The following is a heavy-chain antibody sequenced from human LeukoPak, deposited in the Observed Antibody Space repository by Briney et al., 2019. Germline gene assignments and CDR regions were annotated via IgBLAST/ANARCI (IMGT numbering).Heavy chain of an antibody. CDR1: GGSIRSSY. V-gene: IGHV4-59*08. D-gene: IGHD4-17*01. Sequence: SETLSLTCTVSGGSIRSSYWSWIRQPPGEGLEWIGYIDYSGNTNYNPSLKSRVTISVGTSKNQFSLNLSSVTAAETAVYYCARGNHRDGDFGCWFDPWGQGTLVTVSS. CDR2: IDYSGNT. CDR3: ARGNHRDGDFGCWFDP. J-gene: IGHJ5*02.